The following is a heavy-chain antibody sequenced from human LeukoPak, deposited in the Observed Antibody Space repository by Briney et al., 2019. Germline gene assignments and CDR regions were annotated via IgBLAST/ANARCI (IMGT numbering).Heavy chain of an antibody. CDR1: GFTFSSYG. Sequence: GRSLRLSCAASGFTFSSYGMHWVRQAPGKGLEWVAVIWYDGSNKYYADSVKGRFTISRDNSKNTPYLQMNSLRAEDTAVYYCARDAVAGSRVGYFDYWGQGTLVTVSS. CDR3: ARDAVAGSRVGYFDY. V-gene: IGHV3-33*01. CDR2: IWYDGSNK. J-gene: IGHJ4*02. D-gene: IGHD6-19*01.